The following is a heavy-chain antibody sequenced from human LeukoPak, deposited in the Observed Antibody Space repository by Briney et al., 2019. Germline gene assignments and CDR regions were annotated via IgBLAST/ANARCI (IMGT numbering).Heavy chain of an antibody. V-gene: IGHV1-2*04. CDR2: INPNSGGT. CDR3: AREAPGGYIAYRAFAP. D-gene: IGHD5-12*01. CDR1: GYTFTGYY. Sequence: EASVKVSCKASGYTFTGYYMHWVRQAPGQGLEWMGWINPNSGGTNYAQKFQGWVTMTRDTSISTAYMELSRLRSDDTAVYYCAREAPGGYIAYRAFAPWGQGTLVTVSS. J-gene: IGHJ5*02.